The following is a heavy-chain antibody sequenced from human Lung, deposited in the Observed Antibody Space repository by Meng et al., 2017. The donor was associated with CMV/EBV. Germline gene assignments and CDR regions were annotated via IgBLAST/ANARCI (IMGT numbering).Heavy chain of an antibody. CDR2: INSDGSST. V-gene: IGHV3-74*01. CDR1: GFTFSSYW. CDR3: ARERFLSGYSGYDAGGWFDP. J-gene: IGHJ5*02. Sequence: SXAASGFTFSSYWMHWVRQAPGKGLVWVSRINSDGSSTSYADSVKGRFTISRDNAKNTLYLQMNSLRAEDTAVYYCARERFLSGYSGYDAGGWFDPWGQGTLVXVSS. D-gene: IGHD5-12*01.